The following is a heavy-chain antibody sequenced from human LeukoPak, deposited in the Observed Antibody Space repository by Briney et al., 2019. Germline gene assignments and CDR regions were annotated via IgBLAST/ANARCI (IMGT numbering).Heavy chain of an antibody. CDR3: ARAYYDFWSGYPHYFDY. V-gene: IGHV1-18*01. D-gene: IGHD3-3*01. Sequence: ASVKVSCKASGYTFTSYGISWVRQAPGQGLEWMGWISAYNGNTNYAQKLQGRVTMTTDTSTSTAYMELRSLRSDDTAVYYCARAYYDFWSGYPHYFDYWGRGTLVTVSS. CDR1: GYTFTSYG. J-gene: IGHJ4*02. CDR2: ISAYNGNT.